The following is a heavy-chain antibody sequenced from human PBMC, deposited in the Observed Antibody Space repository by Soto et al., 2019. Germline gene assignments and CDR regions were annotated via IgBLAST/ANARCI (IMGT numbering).Heavy chain of an antibody. D-gene: IGHD3-16*01. J-gene: IGHJ6*02. CDR1: GGTFSSYA. CDR3: ASGDIAVLYTGMDV. Sequence: SVKVSCKASGGTFSSYAISWVRQAPGQGLEWMGGIIPIFGTANYAQKFQGRVTITADESTSTAYMELSSLRSEDTAVYYCASGDIAVLYTGMDVWGQGTTVTVSS. CDR2: IIPIFGTA. V-gene: IGHV1-69*13.